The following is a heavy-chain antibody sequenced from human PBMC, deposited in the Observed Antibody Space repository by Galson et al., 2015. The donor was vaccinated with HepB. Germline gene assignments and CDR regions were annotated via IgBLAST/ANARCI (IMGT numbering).Heavy chain of an antibody. CDR3: ALSEHNDSSGYYSFDY. V-gene: IGHV4-34*01. CDR1: GGSFSGYY. D-gene: IGHD3-22*01. Sequence: SLTCAVYGGSFSGYYWSWIRQPPGKGLEWIGEINHSGSTNYNPSLKSRVTISVDTSKNQFSLKLSSVTAADTAVYYCALSEHNDSSGYYSFDYWGQGTLVTVSS. CDR2: INHSGST. J-gene: IGHJ4*02.